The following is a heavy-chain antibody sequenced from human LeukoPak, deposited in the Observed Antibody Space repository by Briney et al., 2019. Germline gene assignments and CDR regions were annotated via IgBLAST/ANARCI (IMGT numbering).Heavy chain of an antibody. D-gene: IGHD6-13*01. CDR1: GFTFSSYA. CDR2: ISYDGSNK. V-gene: IGHV3-30*04. J-gene: IGHJ4*02. CDR3: ARGPQIRIAAAGMDFDY. Sequence: GGSLRLSCAASGFTFSSYAMHWVRQAPGKGLERVAVISYDGSNKYYADSVKGRFTISRDNSKNTLYLQMNSLRAEDTAVYYCARGPQIRIAAAGMDFDYWGQGTLVTVSS.